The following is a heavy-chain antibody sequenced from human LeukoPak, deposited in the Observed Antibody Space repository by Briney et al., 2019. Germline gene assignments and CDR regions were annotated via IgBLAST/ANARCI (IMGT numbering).Heavy chain of an antibody. CDR2: IRYDGSNK. J-gene: IGHJ4*02. Sequence: GGSLRLSCAASGFTFSSYGMHWVRQAPGKGLEWVAFIRYDGSNKYYADSVKGRFTISRDNSKNTLYLQMNSLRAEDTAVYYCARDYRGYRAPYYFDYWGQGTLVTVSS. CDR1: GFTFSSYG. V-gene: IGHV3-30*02. CDR3: ARDYRGYRAPYYFDY. D-gene: IGHD2-15*01.